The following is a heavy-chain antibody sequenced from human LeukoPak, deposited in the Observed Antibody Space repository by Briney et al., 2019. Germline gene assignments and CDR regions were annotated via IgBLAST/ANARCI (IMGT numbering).Heavy chain of an antibody. J-gene: IGHJ3*02. CDR3: ARVTPLDGIVGATDAFDI. D-gene: IGHD1-26*01. CDR2: ISSSGSTI. CDR1: GFTFSSYE. Sequence: GGSLRLSCAASGFTFSSYEMNWVRQAPGKGLEWVSYISSSGSTIYYADSVKGRFTISRDNAKNSLYLQMNSLRAEDTAVYYCARVTPLDGIVGATDAFDIWGQGTMVTVSS. V-gene: IGHV3-48*03.